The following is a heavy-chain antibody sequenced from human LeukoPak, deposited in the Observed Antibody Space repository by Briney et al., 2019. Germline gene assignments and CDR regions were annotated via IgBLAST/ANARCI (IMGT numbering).Heavy chain of an antibody. V-gene: IGHV3-53*05. J-gene: IGHJ4*02. CDR1: GFTVSSNY. D-gene: IGHD3-22*01. Sequence: GGSLRLSCAASGFTVSSNYMSWVRQAPGKGLEWVSVIYSGGSTYYADSVKGRFTISRDNSKNTLYLQMNSLRAEDTAVYYCASWSYYDSSGSLSHFDYWGQGTLVTVSS. CDR3: ASWSYYDSSGSLSHFDY. CDR2: IYSGGST.